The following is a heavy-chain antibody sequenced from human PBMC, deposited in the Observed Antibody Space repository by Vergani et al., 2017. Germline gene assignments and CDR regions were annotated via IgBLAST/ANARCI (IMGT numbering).Heavy chain of an antibody. Sequence: EVQLVESGGGLVQPGGSLRLSCAASGFTFSSYWMSWVRQAPGKGLEWVANIKQDGSEKYYVDSVKGRFTISRDNAKNSLYLQMNSLRAEDTAVYYCAKGGSQWLVDYWGQGTLVTVSS. CDR3: AKGGSQWLVDY. CDR2: IKQDGSEK. D-gene: IGHD6-19*01. V-gene: IGHV3-7*03. CDR1: GFTFSSYW. J-gene: IGHJ4*02.